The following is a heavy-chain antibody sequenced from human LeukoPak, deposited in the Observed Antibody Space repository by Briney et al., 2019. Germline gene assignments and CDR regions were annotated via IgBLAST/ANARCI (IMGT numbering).Heavy chain of an antibody. Sequence: SVKVSCKASGGTFSSYAISWVRQAPGQGLEWMGGIIPIFGTANYAQKFQGRVTITADESTSTACMELSSLRSEDTAVYYCARAEGGPGFFDYWGQGTLVTVSS. CDR3: ARAEGGPGFFDY. CDR1: GGTFSSYA. V-gene: IGHV1-69*13. D-gene: IGHD2-15*01. CDR2: IIPIFGTA. J-gene: IGHJ4*02.